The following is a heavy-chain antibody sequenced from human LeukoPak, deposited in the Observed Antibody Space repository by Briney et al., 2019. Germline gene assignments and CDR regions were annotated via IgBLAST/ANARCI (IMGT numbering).Heavy chain of an antibody. Sequence: PSQTLSLTCAVSGGSISSGGYSWSWIRQPPGKGLEWIGYSYHSGSTYYTPYLKSRVTISVDRSKNQFSLKLRSVTAADTAVYYCARAKYDFWSGYQDAFDIWGQGTMVTVSS. CDR2: SYHSGST. D-gene: IGHD3-3*01. CDR3: ARAKYDFWSGYQDAFDI. V-gene: IGHV4-30-2*01. CDR1: GGSISSGGYS. J-gene: IGHJ3*02.